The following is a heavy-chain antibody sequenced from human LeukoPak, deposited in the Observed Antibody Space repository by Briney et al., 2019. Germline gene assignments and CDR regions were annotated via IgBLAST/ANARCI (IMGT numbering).Heavy chain of an antibody. J-gene: IGHJ4*02. CDR3: AKANSGSYLDYFDS. CDR1: GFTFSAYS. CDR2: IRGSGGDT. V-gene: IGHV3-23*01. Sequence: GGSLRLSCAASGFTFSAYSMSWVRQAPGKGLEWVSAIRGSGGDTYYADSVKGRFTISRDNSKNTVYLQVNTVRADDTAVYYCAKANSGSYLDYFDSWGQGTLVTVSS. D-gene: IGHD1-26*01.